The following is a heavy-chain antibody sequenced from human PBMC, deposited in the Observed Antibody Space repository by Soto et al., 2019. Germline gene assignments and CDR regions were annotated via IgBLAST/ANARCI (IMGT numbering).Heavy chain of an antibody. Sequence: QVQLQESGPGLVKPSQTLSLTCSVSGDSISIGDYYWRWIRQPPGKGLEWIGFIYSNGNTYHNPSLKGGVAISIDTAKNPYSLKLQSVTAAVTAVYYCARGLSKSYGDLFDYWGQGALVTVSS. D-gene: IGHD4-17*01. CDR1: GDSISIGDYY. J-gene: IGHJ4*02. CDR2: IYSNGNT. CDR3: ARGLSKSYGDLFDY. V-gene: IGHV4-30-4*01.